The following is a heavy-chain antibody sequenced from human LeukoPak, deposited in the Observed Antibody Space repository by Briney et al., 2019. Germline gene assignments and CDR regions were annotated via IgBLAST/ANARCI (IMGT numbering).Heavy chain of an antibody. V-gene: IGHV3-21*01. D-gene: IGHD2-15*01. J-gene: IGHJ4*02. CDR1: GFTFSSDS. Sequence: PGGSLRLSCAASGFTFSSDSMNWVRQAPGKGLEWVSSISSSSSYIYYADSVKGRFTISRDNAKNSLYLQMNSLRAEDTAVYYCAREGRCSGGSCYRYYFDYWGQGTLVTVSS. CDR2: ISSSSSYI. CDR3: AREGRCSGGSCYRYYFDY.